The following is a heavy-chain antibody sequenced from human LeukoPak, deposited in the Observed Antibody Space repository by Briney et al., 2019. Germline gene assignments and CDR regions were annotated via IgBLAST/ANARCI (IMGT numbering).Heavy chain of an antibody. CDR2: ISYKDESNK. D-gene: IGHD3-10*01. CDR3: SKERPEEYYASGSYFDY. CDR1: GFTFRSFV. J-gene: IGHJ4*02. Sequence: GRSLRLSCAASGFTFRSFVMHWVRQAPGKGLEWVAAISYKDESNKYYADSVKGRFTISRDNSKYTVYLEMNSLRVEDTAMYYCSKERPEEYYASGSYFDYWGQGTLVTVSS. V-gene: IGHV3-30*04.